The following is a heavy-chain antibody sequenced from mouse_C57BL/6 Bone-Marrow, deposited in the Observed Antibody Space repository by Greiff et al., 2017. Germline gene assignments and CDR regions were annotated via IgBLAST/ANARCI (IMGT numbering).Heavy chain of an antibody. CDR2: ISYDGST. CDR1: GYSITSGYY. CDR3: ARRGDGYAMDY. V-gene: IGHV3-6*01. D-gene: IGHD2-3*01. Sequence: VQLQQSGPGLVKPSQSLSLTCSVTGYSITSGYYWNWIRQFPGNKLEWMAYISYDGSTNYNPSLKNRISITRDTSKNQFFLKLNSVTTEDTATYYCARRGDGYAMDYWGQGTSVTVSS. J-gene: IGHJ4*01.